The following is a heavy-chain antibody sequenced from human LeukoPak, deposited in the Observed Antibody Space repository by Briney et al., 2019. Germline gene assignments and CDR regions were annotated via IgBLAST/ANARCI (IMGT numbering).Heavy chain of an antibody. V-gene: IGHV3-9*01. CDR3: ARDATRGGDNDY. CDR2: ISWNSGSI. J-gene: IGHJ4*02. D-gene: IGHD2-21*02. CDR1: GFTFDDYA. Sequence: GGSLRLSCAASGFTFDDYAMHWVRQAPGKGLEWVSGISWNSGSIGYADSVKGRLTISRDNAKNSLYLQMNSLRAEDTAVYHCARDATRGGDNDYWGQGTRVIVSS.